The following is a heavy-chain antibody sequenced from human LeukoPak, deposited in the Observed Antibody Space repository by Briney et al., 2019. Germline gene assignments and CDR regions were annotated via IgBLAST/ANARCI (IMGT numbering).Heavy chain of an antibody. Sequence: PGGSLRLSCAASGFTFSSYSMNWVRQAPGKGLEWLSSISSSSNTIHYADSVKGRFTSSRDNAKNSLYLQMNSLRDEDTAVYYCAKFGSIAPGWDAFDIWGQGTMVTVSS. CDR1: GFTFSSYS. J-gene: IGHJ3*02. CDR3: AKFGSIAPGWDAFDI. V-gene: IGHV3-48*02. D-gene: IGHD6-25*01. CDR2: ISSSSNTI.